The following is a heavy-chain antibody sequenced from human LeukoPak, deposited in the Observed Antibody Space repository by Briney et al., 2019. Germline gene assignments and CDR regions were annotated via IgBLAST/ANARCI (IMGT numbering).Heavy chain of an antibody. CDR1: GDTFTRKY. CDR2: ISPSGGST. Sequence: GASVKVSCKTFGDTFTRKYMHWVRQAPGQGPEWMGVISPSGGSTTYAQKFQGRVTLTRDMSTSTDYLELSSLRSEDTAVYYCARDNSVRDEAWWFNPWGQGTLVTVSS. CDR3: ARDNSVRDEAWWFNP. J-gene: IGHJ5*02. D-gene: IGHD5-24*01. V-gene: IGHV1-46*01.